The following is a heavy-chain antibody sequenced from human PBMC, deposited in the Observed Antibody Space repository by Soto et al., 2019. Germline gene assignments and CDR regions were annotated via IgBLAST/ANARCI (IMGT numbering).Heavy chain of an antibody. CDR1: GGSISSYY. CDR3: ARLYYGDYKDWFDP. J-gene: IGHJ5*02. CDR2: IYYSGST. V-gene: IGHV4-59*01. Sequence: SETLSLTCTVSGGSISSYYWSWIRQPPGKGLEWIGYIYYSGSTNYNPSLKSRVTISVDTSKNQFSLKLSSVTAADTAVYYCARLYYGDYKDWFDPWGQGTLVTVSS. D-gene: IGHD4-17*01.